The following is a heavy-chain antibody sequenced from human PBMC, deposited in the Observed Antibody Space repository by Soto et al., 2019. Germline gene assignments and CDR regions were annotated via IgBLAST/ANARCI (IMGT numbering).Heavy chain of an antibody. CDR1: GFTVSTKY. V-gene: IGHV3-66*01. J-gene: IGHJ4*02. CDR2: IYSGGST. CDR3: ARDPWAADY. Sequence: EVQLVESGGGLVQPGGSLRLSCAASGFTVSTKYMSWVRQAPGKGLEWVSVIYSGGSTFYADSVRGRFTISRDNSKNTGYLQMNSLGAEDTAVYYCARDPWAADYWGQGTLVTVSS. D-gene: IGHD3-16*01.